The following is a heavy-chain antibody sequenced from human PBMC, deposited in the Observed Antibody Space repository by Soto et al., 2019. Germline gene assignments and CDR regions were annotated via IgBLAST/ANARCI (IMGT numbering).Heavy chain of an antibody. CDR1: GYTFTSYG. CDR3: ARTYTMVRGVIITGSLLGNWFDP. CDR2: ISAYNGNT. J-gene: IGHJ5*02. Sequence: GASVKVSCKASGYTFTSYGISWVRQAPGQGLEWMGWISAYNGNTNYAQKLQGRVTMTTDTSTSTAYMELRSLRSDDTAVYYCARTYTMVRGVIITGSLLGNWFDPWGQGTLVTVSS. V-gene: IGHV1-18*01. D-gene: IGHD3-10*01.